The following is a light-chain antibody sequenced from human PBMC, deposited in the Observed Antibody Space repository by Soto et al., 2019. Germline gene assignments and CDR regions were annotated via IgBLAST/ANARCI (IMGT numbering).Light chain of an antibody. J-gene: IGKJ2*01. V-gene: IGKV3-15*01. CDR3: QQYNNWPPYT. CDR2: GAS. Sequence: EIVMTQSPATLSVSPGERATLSCRASQSVSSNLAWYQQKPGQAPRLLIYGASTRATGIPARFSGSGSGTEFTHTLSSLQSEDFAVYYCQQYNNWPPYTFGKGTKLEIK. CDR1: QSVSSN.